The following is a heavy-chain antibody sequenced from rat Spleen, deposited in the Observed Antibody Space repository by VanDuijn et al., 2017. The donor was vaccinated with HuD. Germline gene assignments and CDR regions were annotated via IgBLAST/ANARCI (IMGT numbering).Heavy chain of an antibody. CDR3: TTGYVSTYYGSYIYVGWFAY. D-gene: IGHD1-2*01. CDR2: ISYDGGST. Sequence: EVKLVESGGGLLQPGRSMKLSCAASGFTFSNYGMAWVRQAPKKGLEWVAYISYDGGSTYYRDSLKGRFTISRDNAKSTLYLQMDSLRSEDTATYYCTTGYVSTYYGSYIYVGWFAYWGQGTLVTVSS. CDR1: GFTFSNYG. J-gene: IGHJ3*01. V-gene: IGHV5-20*01.